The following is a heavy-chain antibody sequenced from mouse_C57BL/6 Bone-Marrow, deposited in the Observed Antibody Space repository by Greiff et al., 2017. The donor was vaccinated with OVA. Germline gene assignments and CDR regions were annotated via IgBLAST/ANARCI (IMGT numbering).Heavy chain of an antibody. Sequence: VQLVESGPGLVAPSQCLSITCTVSGFSFTSYAISWVSQPPGKGLEWLGVIWTGGGTNYYSALKSRLSIRKANSNSHVFLTMNSMQTDDTATYYCARKWELYYGSSYWYFDVWGTGTTVTVSS. J-gene: IGHJ1*03. V-gene: IGHV2-9-1*01. CDR1: GFSFTSYA. CDR2: IWTGGGT. CDR3: ARKWELYYGSSYWYFDV. D-gene: IGHD1-1*01.